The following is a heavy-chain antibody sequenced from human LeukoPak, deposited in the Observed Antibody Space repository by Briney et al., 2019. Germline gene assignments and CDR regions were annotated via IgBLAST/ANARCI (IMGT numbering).Heavy chain of an antibody. Sequence: GGSLRLSCAASGFTFSSYSMNWVRQAPGKGLEWVSSISSSSSYIYYADSVKGRFTISRDNSKNTLFLQMSSLRAEDTAVYYCAKDTVKVATIRRVPHYMDVWGKGTTVTISS. CDR3: AKDTVKVATIRRVPHYMDV. CDR2: ISSSSSYI. CDR1: GFTFSSYS. D-gene: IGHD5-12*01. V-gene: IGHV3-21*01. J-gene: IGHJ6*03.